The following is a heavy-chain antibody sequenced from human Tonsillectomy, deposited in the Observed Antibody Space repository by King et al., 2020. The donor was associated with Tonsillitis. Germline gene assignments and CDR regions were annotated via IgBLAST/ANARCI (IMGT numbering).Heavy chain of an antibody. J-gene: IGHJ4*02. V-gene: IGHV5-51*01. CDR1: GYSFTNYW. CDR2: IWPGDSDS. CDR3: ARLHCGGGSCYSFDY. Sequence: VQLVQSGAEVKKPGESLKSSCKGSGYSFTNYWIGWVRQMPGKGLEWMGIIWPGDSDSRYSPSFQAQTTIPADKSISTAYLQWSSLKASDTAMYYCARLHCGGGSCYSFDYWGQGTLVTVSS. D-gene: IGHD2-15*01.